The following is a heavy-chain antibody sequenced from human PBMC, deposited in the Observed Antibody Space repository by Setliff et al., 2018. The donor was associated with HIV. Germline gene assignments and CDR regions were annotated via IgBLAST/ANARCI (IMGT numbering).Heavy chain of an antibody. D-gene: IGHD6-6*01. CDR2: ISAYNGNT. CDR1: GYTFTSYG. Sequence: ASVKVSCKASGYTFTSYGITWMRQAPGRGLEWMGWISAYNGNTDYAQKVQGRVTMTTDTSTSTAYMELRSLRSDDTAVYYCARGLYSSSSRGAFDIWGQGTMVTVSS. V-gene: IGHV1-18*01. CDR3: ARGLYSSSSRGAFDI. J-gene: IGHJ3*02.